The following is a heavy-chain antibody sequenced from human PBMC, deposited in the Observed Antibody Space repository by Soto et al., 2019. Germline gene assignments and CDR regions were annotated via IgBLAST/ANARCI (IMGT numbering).Heavy chain of an antibody. CDR3: ARGQDSSSSFLFDP. CDR1: GGTFSSYA. CDR2: LIPIFCTA. D-gene: IGHD6-6*01. Sequence: QVQLVQSGAEVKKPGSSVKVSCKASGGTFSSYAISWVRQAPGQGLEWMGGLIPIFCTANYAQKFQGRVTSPEEKSTSTAYMELSSLRSEDTAVYYCARGQDSSSSFLFDPWGEGTLVTVSS. J-gene: IGHJ5*02. V-gene: IGHV1-69*06.